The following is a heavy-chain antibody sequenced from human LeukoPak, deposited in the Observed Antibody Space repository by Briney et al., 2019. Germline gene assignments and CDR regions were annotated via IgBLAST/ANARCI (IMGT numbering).Heavy chain of an antibody. CDR1: GFTFSNAW. CDR2: IKTKADGGTT. CDR3: TTERDYSIPWFDP. D-gene: IGHD4-11*01. Sequence: PGGSLRLSCAASGFTFSNAWMSWVRQAPGKGLEWVGRIKTKADGGTTDYAAPVKGRFTISRDDSKTTVYLQMNSLKAEDTAVYYCTTERDYSIPWFDPWGQGTLVTVSS. V-gene: IGHV3-15*01. J-gene: IGHJ5*02.